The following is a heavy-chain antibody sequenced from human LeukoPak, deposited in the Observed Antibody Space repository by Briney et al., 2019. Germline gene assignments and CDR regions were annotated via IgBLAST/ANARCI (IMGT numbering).Heavy chain of an antibody. CDR3: ARVAQKLERIAVAGTSEWRANWYFDL. Sequence: SETLSLTCTVSGGSISSYYWSWIRQPAGKGLEWLGRINASGSTNYNPSLKSRVTMSVDTSQNQFFLKVNSVTAADTAVYYCARVAQKLERIAVAGTSEWRANWYFDLWGRGTLVTVSS. J-gene: IGHJ2*01. D-gene: IGHD6-19*01. CDR2: INASGST. CDR1: GGSISSYY. V-gene: IGHV4-4*07.